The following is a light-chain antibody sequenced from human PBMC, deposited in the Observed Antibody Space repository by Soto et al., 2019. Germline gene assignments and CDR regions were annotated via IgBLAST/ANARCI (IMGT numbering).Light chain of an antibody. CDR1: QTISSNY. J-gene: IGKJ1*01. CDR3: QQYGSWT. CDR2: GTS. Sequence: EIVLTQSPGTLSVSPGERATLSCRASQTISSNYLAWYQQKLGQAPSLLIYGTSGRATGIPDRFSGSGSGTDFTLTISRLEPEDSAIYYCQQYGSWTFGQGPKVEIK. V-gene: IGKV3-20*01.